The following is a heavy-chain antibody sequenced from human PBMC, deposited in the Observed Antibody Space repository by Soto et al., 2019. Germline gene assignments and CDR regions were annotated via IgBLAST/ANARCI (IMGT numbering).Heavy chain of an antibody. D-gene: IGHD1-20*01. CDR3: ARDRGHNWNAEGFDY. CDR2: IYYSGST. J-gene: IGHJ4*02. Sequence: HVQLQESGPGLVKPSQTLSLTCTVSGGSISRGGYYWSWIRQPPGKGLEWIGYIYYSGSTYYNPSLKSRVTISVDTSKKQFSLKLSSVTAADTAVYYCARDRGHNWNAEGFDYWGQGTLVTVSS. V-gene: IGHV4-31*03. CDR1: GGSISRGGYY.